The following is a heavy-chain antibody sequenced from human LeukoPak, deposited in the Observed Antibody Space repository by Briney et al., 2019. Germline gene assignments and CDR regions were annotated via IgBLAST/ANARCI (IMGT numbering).Heavy chain of an antibody. CDR2: ISGSGGST. V-gene: IGHV3-23*01. CDR3: AKGSKAVLFTRDHYMDV. D-gene: IGHD6-19*01. J-gene: IGHJ6*03. Sequence: GGSLRLSCAASGFTFSSYAMSWVRQAPGKGLEWVSAISGSGGSTYYANSVKGRFTISRDNSKNTLYLQMNSLRAEDTAVYFCAKGSKAVLFTRDHYMDVWGKGTTVTISS. CDR1: GFTFSSYA.